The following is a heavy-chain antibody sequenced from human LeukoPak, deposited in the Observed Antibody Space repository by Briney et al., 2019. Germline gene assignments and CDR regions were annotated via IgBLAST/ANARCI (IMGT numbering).Heavy chain of an antibody. Sequence: GGSLRLSCAASGFTFSSYSMNWVRQAPGKGLEWVSSISSSSSYIYYADSVKGRFTISRDNAKNSLYLQMNSLRAEDTAVYYCARDVYYYDSSGLNWFDPWGQGTLATVSS. CDR3: ARDVYYYDSSGLNWFDP. J-gene: IGHJ5*02. CDR2: ISSSSSYI. CDR1: GFTFSSYS. V-gene: IGHV3-21*01. D-gene: IGHD3-22*01.